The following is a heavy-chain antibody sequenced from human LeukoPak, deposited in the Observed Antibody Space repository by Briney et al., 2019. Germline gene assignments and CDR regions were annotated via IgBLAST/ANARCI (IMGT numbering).Heavy chain of an antibody. Sequence: PGGSLRLSCAASGFTFSSYSMNWVRQAPGKGLEWVSSISSSSSYIYCADSVKGRFTISRDNAKNSLYLQMNSLRAEDTAVYYCARRSAGGSGLWGQGTLVTVSS. J-gene: IGHJ4*02. CDR1: GFTFSSYS. V-gene: IGHV3-21*01. CDR2: ISSSSSYI. CDR3: ARRSAGGSGL. D-gene: IGHD2-15*01.